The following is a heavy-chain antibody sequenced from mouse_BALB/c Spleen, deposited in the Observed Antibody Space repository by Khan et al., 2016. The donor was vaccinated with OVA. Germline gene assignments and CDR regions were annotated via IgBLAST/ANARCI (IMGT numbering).Heavy chain of an antibody. CDR2: IDPFNGAT. V-gene: IGHV1S135*01. J-gene: IGHJ3*01. Sequence: VQLQQSGPELMKPGASVKISCKASGYSFSTYYIHWVTRSHGKTLEWIGYIDPFNGATTYNQKFKGKATLTVDKSSSTAYMHLTSLTSEDSAVYYWARHGSTSWFAYWGQGTLVTVSA. CDR3: ARHGSTSWFAY. D-gene: IGHD1-1*01. CDR1: GYSFSTYY.